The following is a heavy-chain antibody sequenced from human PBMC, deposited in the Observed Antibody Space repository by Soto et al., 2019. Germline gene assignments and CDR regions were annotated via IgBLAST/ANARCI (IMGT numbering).Heavy chain of an antibody. D-gene: IGHD3-3*02. J-gene: IGHJ6*02. CDR2: MSLDGSNQ. CDR1: GFAFGDDA. V-gene: IGHV3-30-3*01. Sequence: GASLRLSSAASGFAFGDDAKHWGRQAPGRGLDWVAVMSLDGSNQYYADSVKGRFTISRDNSKSTLYLQMNSLTTEDKGVYFCARDLKLSDHHFYYGIDLCGQGPPVTVS. CDR3: ARDLKLSDHHFYYGIDL.